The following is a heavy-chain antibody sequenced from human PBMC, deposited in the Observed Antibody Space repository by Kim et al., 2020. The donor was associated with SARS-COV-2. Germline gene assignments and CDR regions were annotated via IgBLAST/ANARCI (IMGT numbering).Heavy chain of an antibody. Sequence: GGSLRLSCAASGFTFSSYAMHWVRQAPGKGLEWVAVISYDGSNKYYADSVKGRFTISRDNSKNTLYLQMNSLRAEDTAVYYCARPYSGSYRGYFDYWGQGTLVTVSS. CDR2: ISYDGSNK. J-gene: IGHJ4*02. D-gene: IGHD1-26*01. CDR3: ARPYSGSYRGYFDY. V-gene: IGHV3-30*04. CDR1: GFTFSSYA.